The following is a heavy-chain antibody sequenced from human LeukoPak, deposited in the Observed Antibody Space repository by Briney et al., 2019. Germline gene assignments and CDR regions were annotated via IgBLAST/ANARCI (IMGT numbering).Heavy chain of an antibody. CDR2: INPNSGGT. Sequence: EASVKVSCKASGYTFTGYYMHWVRQAPGQGLEWMGWINPNSGGTNYAQKFQGRVTMTRDTSISTAYMELSRLRSDDTAVYYCARDLRRHYDYVWGSYRPLGWFDPWGQGTLVTVSS. CDR1: GYTFTGYY. J-gene: IGHJ5*02. D-gene: IGHD3-16*02. CDR3: ARDLRRHYDYVWGSYRPLGWFDP. V-gene: IGHV1-2*02.